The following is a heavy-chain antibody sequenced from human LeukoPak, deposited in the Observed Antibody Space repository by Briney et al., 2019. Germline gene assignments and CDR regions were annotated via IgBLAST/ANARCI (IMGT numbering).Heavy chain of an antibody. Sequence: GGSLRLSCAASGFTFSSYAMSWVRQAPGKGLEWVSSISGSGGSTYYADSVKGRFTISRDNSKNTLYLQMNSLRAEDTAVYYCAKERRESSNWYGEVFDYWGQGTLVTVSS. CDR1: GFTFSSYA. D-gene: IGHD6-13*01. V-gene: IGHV3-23*01. CDR2: ISGSGGST. CDR3: AKERRESSNWYGEVFDY. J-gene: IGHJ4*02.